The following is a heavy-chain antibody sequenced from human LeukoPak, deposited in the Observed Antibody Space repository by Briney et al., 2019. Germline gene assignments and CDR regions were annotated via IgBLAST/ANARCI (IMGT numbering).Heavy chain of an antibody. CDR2: IYYSGST. J-gene: IGHJ5*02. CDR3: ARELELLQNWFDP. D-gene: IGHD1-7*01. Sequence: SETLSLTCTVSGGSISSSSYYWGWVRQPPGKGLEWIGSIYYSGSTYYNPSLKSRVSILVDTSKSQFSLTLSSVTAADTAVYYYARELELLQNWFDPWGQGTLVTVSS. V-gene: IGHV4-39*07. CDR1: GGSISSSSYY.